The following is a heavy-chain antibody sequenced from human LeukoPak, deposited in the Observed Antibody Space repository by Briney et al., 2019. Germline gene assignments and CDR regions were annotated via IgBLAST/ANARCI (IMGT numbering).Heavy chain of an antibody. Sequence: TGGSLRLSCAASGFTFGSYWMSWVRQAPGKGLEWVANIKQDGSEKYYVDSVKGRFTISRDNAKNSLYLQMNSLRAEDTAVYYCARASPDYYYYYMDVWGKGTTVTVSS. V-gene: IGHV3-7*01. CDR1: GFTFGSYW. CDR3: ARASPDYYYYYMDV. J-gene: IGHJ6*03. CDR2: IKQDGSEK.